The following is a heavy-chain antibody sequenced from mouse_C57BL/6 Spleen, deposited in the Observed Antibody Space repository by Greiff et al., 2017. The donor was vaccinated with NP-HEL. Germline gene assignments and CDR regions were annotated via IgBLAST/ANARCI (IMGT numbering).Heavy chain of an antibody. CDR3: ARGRDYGSSYGAMDY. CDR2: IYPRSGNT. Sequence: QVQLQQSGAELARPGASVKLSCKASGYTFTSYGISWVKQRTGQGLEWIGEIYPRSGNTYYNEKFKGKATLTADKSSSTAYMELRSLTSEDSAVYFCARGRDYGSSYGAMDYWGQGTSVTVSS. V-gene: IGHV1-81*01. CDR1: GYTFTSYG. D-gene: IGHD1-1*01. J-gene: IGHJ4*01.